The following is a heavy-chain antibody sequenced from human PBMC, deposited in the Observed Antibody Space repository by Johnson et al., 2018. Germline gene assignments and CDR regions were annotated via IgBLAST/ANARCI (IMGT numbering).Heavy chain of an antibody. J-gene: IGHJ6*02. CDR2: ISSSGSTL. D-gene: IGHD3-3*01. CDR1: GFTFSDYY. CDR3: AKDIETRTIFGVVISYGMDV. V-gene: IGHV3-11*01. Sequence: QVQLVESGGGLVQPGGSRRLSCAASGFTFSDYYMSWIRQAPGKGLDWVSYISSSGSTLYYADSVKGRFTISRDNAKNSLYLQMKSLRAEDTALYYCAKDIETRTIFGVVISYGMDVWGQGTTVTVSS.